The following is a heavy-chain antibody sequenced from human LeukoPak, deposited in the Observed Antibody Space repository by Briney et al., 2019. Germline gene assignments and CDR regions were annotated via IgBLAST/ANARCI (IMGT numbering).Heavy chain of an antibody. CDR1: GFTLSSYS. J-gene: IGHJ4*02. CDR3: ARDKGYSGYGGDY. V-gene: IGHV3-21*01. CDR2: ISSSSSYI. Sequence: GRSLRLSCAASGFTLSSYSMNWVRQAPGKGLGWVSSISSSSSYIYYADSVKGRFTISRDNAKNSLYLQMNSLRAEDTAVYYCARDKGYSGYGGDYWGQGTLVTVSS. D-gene: IGHD5-12*01.